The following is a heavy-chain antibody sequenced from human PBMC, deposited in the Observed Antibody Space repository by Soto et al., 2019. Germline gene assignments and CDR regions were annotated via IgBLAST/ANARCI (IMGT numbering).Heavy chain of an antibody. CDR1: GYTFTSYA. D-gene: IGHD1-26*01. CDR3: AREVRGAGGEFDY. Sequence: QVQLVQSGIEVKNPGASVKVSCKASGYTFTSYAIGWVRQAPGQGLEWMGWISTKNGNTNYAQNLQGRVTMTTDTSTSTAYMELRSVRSDDTAVYYCAREVRGAGGEFDYWGQGTLVTVSS. CDR2: ISTKNGNT. J-gene: IGHJ4*02. V-gene: IGHV1-18*04.